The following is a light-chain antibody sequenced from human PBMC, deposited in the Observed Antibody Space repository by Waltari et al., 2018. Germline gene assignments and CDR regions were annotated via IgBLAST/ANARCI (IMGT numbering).Light chain of an antibody. CDR3: QKYGTLPAT. V-gene: IGKV3-20*01. Sequence: EIALTQSPATLSVSPGEGATLSCRANQSDSKYLAWYQQKPGQAPRLLIYEASPRATEIPYRFSATGWGTDFSLSISRLEPEDFAVYYCQKYGTLPATFGQGTKVQMK. J-gene: IGKJ1*01. CDR2: EAS. CDR1: QSDSKY.